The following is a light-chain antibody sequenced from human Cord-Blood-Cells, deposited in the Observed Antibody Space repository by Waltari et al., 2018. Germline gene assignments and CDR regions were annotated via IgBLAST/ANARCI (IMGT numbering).Light chain of an antibody. CDR3: QQYNNWPYT. Sequence: EIVMTQSPATLSVSPGERATPSCRASQSVSSNLAWYQQKPGQALRLLIYGASTRATGIPARFSGSGSGTEFTLTISSLQSEDFAVYYCQQYNNWPYTFGQGTKLEIK. J-gene: IGKJ2*01. CDR1: QSVSSN. CDR2: GAS. V-gene: IGKV3-15*01.